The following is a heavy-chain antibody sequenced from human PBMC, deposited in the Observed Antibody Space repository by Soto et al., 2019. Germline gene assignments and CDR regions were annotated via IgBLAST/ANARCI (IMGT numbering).Heavy chain of an antibody. D-gene: IGHD1-26*01. CDR1: GGSMSSGNYY. CDR2: VLFSGSA. V-gene: IGHV4-61*01. CDR3: ARGVGTTYDT. Sequence: SETLSLTCTVSGGSMSSGNYYWSWIRQPPGKGLEWIAYVLFSGSANYNPSLRGRVTISEDASKNQFSLELRSVTAADSAVYFCARGVGTTYDTWGQGTPVTVSS. J-gene: IGHJ5*02.